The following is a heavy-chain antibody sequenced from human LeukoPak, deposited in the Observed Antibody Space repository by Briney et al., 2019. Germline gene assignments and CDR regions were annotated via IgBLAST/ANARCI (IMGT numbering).Heavy chain of an antibody. V-gene: IGHV3-7*04. CDR1: GFTFSSYS. Sequence: GGSLRLSCAASGFTFSSYSMSWVRQAPGKGLEWVANIKEDGSEKYYVDSVKGRFTISRDNAKNSLYLQMNSLTAEDTAVYYCARGRKGPGPWGQGTLVTGSS. CDR3: ARGRKGPGP. J-gene: IGHJ5*02. CDR2: IKEDGSEK.